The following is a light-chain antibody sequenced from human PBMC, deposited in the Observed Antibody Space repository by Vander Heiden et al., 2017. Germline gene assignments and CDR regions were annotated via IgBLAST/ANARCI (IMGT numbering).Light chain of an antibody. J-gene: IGLJ2*01. CDR2: GSF. CDR1: SSNIGAGLD. Sequence: QSVLTPPPSVSGAPGQRVTISCTGSSSNIGAGLDIHWYRHLPGTAPKLLIYGSFKRPSGVPDRFSGSKSGTSASLAVTGLQAEDEADYYCQSYDNSLKSVVFGGGTKLTVL. V-gene: IGLV1-40*01. CDR3: QSYDNSLKSVV.